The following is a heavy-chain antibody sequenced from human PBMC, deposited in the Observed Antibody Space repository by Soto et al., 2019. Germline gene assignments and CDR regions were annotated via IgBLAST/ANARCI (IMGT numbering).Heavy chain of an antibody. Sequence: EVQLVESGGGLIQPGGSLRLSCAASGFTVSSNYMSWVRQAPGKGLEWVSVIYSGGSTYYADSVKGRFTISRDTSTNRLYLHMNGLRAEDTAVYYCAGEEWELLYGATGGAGYWGQGTLVTVSS. CDR1: GFTVSSNY. CDR2: IYSGGST. J-gene: IGHJ4*02. CDR3: AGEEWELLYGATGGAGY. V-gene: IGHV3-53*01. D-gene: IGHD1-26*01.